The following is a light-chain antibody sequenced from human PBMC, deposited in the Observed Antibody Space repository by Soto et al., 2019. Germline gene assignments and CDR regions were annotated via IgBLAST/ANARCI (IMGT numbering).Light chain of an antibody. CDR2: GAS. V-gene: IGKV3-15*01. J-gene: IGKJ1*01. Sequence: EIVMTQSPATLSVSPGERATLSCRASQSVSNNLAWYQKKPGQAPRLLIYGASTRATGIPARFSGSGSGTEVTPTIRHLPVEGFASYYCQQYNNWWTFGQGTKVEIK. CDR3: QQYNNWWT. CDR1: QSVSNN.